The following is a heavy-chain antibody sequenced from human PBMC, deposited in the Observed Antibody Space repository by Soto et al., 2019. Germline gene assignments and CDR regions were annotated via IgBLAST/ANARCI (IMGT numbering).Heavy chain of an antibody. V-gene: IGHV4-31*03. D-gene: IGHD4-17*01. Sequence: SETLCLTCTVSGGSISSGGYYWSWIRQHPGKGLEWIGYIYYSGSTYYNPSLKSRVTISVDTSKNQFSLKLSSVTAADTAVYYCARVAQEYGDYPGGAFDIWGQGTMVTVSS. J-gene: IGHJ3*02. CDR3: ARVAQEYGDYPGGAFDI. CDR2: IYYSGST. CDR1: GGSISSGGYY.